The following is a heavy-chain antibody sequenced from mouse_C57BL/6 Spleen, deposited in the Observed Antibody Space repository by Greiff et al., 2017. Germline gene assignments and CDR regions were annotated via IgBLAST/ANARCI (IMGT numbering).Heavy chain of an antibody. J-gene: IGHJ3*01. V-gene: IGHV1-72*01. Sequence: VQLQQPGAELVKPGASVKLSCKASGYTFTSYWMHWVKQRPGRGLEWIGRIDPTSGGTKYNEKFKSKATLTVDKPSSPAYMQLSSLTSEDSAVYYCARAWVLTGWIWFAYWGQGTLVTVSA. CDR3: ARAWVLTGWIWFAY. CDR2: IDPTSGGT. D-gene: IGHD4-1*01. CDR1: GYTFTSYW.